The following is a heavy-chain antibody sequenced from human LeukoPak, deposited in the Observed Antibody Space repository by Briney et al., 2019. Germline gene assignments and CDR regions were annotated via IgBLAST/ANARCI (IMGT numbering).Heavy chain of an antibody. CDR1: GFSFSSHG. V-gene: IGHV3-23*01. CDR2: IIGGAGGT. D-gene: IGHD2-2*01. CDR3: AHGSMYQLDY. Sequence: GGTLRLSCAASGFSFSSHGMSWVRQAPGRGLEWVSGIIGGAGGTYYADSVKGRFTISRDNSKNTLYLQMNSLRAEDTAVYYCAHGSMYQLDYWGQGTLVTVSS. J-gene: IGHJ4*02.